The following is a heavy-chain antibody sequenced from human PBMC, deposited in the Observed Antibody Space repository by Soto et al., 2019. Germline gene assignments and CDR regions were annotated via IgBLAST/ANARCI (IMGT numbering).Heavy chain of an antibody. CDR2: IDNTGTSS. D-gene: IGHD2-21*01. V-gene: IGHV3-74*01. CDR3: ATLNCYDY. J-gene: IGHJ4*02. Sequence: EVRLVESGGGLVQPGGSLRLSCAASGFPFSSHWLQWVRQVPGRGLVWVSRIDNTGTSSIYADSVRGRFTVSRDNAKDRLYLHISSLRAEDTAVYYCATLNCYDYWGQGTLVTVSS. CDR1: GFPFSSHW.